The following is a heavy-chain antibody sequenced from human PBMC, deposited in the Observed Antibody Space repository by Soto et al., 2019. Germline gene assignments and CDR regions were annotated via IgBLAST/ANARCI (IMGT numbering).Heavy chain of an antibody. CDR3: ATDGPSNSGNLYAFDI. J-gene: IGHJ3*02. CDR1: GYTLTNYG. Sequence: QAQLVQSGAEVKKSGASVRVSCKASGYTLTNYGVTWVRQAPGQGLEWLGRVTPYKADTNSAQNLQGRVTMATDTSTTTAYLEPRSLRSDDTAVYFCATDGPSNSGNLYAFDIWGQGTMVTVSA. CDR2: VTPYKADT. D-gene: IGHD5-12*01. V-gene: IGHV1-18*04.